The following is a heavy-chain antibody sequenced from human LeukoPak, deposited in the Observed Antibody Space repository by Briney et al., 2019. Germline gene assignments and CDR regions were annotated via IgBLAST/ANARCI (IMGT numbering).Heavy chain of an antibody. J-gene: IGHJ3*02. CDR1: GFTFSNYA. CDR3: AKRITIFGVARGDAFDI. D-gene: IGHD3-3*01. V-gene: IGHV3-23*01. CDR2: ISGRGSST. Sequence: GGSLRLSCAASGFTFSNYAMSWVRQAPGKGLECVSTISGRGSSTYYADSVKSRFTISRDNSKNALFLQMNSLRAEDTAVYYCAKRITIFGVARGDAFDIWGQGTMVTVSS.